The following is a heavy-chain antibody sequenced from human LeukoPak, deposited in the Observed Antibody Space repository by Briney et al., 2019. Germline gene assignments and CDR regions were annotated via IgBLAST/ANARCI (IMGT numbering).Heavy chain of an antibody. CDR2: ISSSSSYI. J-gene: IGHJ4*02. D-gene: IGHD6-19*01. Sequence: GGSLRLSCAASGFTFSSYSMNWVRQAPGKGLEWVSSISSSSSYIYYADSVKGRFTISRDNAKNSLYLQMNSLRAEDTAVYYCARDTDAGYSSGWYVDYFDYWGQGTLVTVPS. CDR1: GFTFSSYS. V-gene: IGHV3-21*01. CDR3: ARDTDAGYSSGWYVDYFDY.